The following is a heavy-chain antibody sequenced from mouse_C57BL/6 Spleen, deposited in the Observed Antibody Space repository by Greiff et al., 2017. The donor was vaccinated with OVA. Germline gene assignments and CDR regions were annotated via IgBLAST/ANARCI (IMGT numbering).Heavy chain of an antibody. CDR3: APTVVEGYVDV. V-gene: IGHV1-72*01. Sequence: VQLQQPGAELVKPGASVKLSCKASGYTFTSYWMHWVKQRPGRGLEWIGRIDPYSGGTKYNEKFKSKATLTVDKPSSTAYMQLSSLTSEDSAVYYCAPTVVEGYVDVWGTGTTLTVSS. CDR2: IDPYSGGT. CDR1: GYTFTSYW. D-gene: IGHD1-1*01. J-gene: IGHJ1*03.